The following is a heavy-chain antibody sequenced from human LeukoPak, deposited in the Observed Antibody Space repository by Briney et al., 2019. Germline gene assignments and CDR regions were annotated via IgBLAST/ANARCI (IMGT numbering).Heavy chain of an antibody. CDR1: GYTFTGHY. D-gene: IGHD6-19*01. CDR3: APTGYTSASNWFDP. V-gene: IGHV1-2*02. CDR2: INPNSGGT. J-gene: IGHJ5*02. Sequence: ASVKVSCKASGYTFTGHYMHWVRQAPGQGLEWMGWINPNSGGTKYAQKFQGRVTMTRDTSISTGYMELSRLRSDDTAVYYCAPTGYTSASNWFDPWGQGTLVTVSS.